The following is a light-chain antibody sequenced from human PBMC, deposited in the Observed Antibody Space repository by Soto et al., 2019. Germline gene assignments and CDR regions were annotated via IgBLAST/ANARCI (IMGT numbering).Light chain of an antibody. CDR1: SSNIGSNS. CDR3: AAWDDSLNVVT. CDR2: RTD. Sequence: QSVLTQPTSASGTPGQRVSISCSGSSSNIGSNSVYWYQQLPGAAPKLLIFRTDQRPSGVPDRFSGSKSATSASLAISGLRSEDEADYYCAAWDDSLNVVTFGGGTKLTVL. V-gene: IGLV1-47*01. J-gene: IGLJ2*01.